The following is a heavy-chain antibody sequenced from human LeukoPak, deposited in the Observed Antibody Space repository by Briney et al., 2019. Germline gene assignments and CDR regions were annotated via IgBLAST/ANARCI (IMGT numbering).Heavy chain of an antibody. CDR3: ARVLSGRGSLYDYYYYMDV. J-gene: IGHJ6*03. D-gene: IGHD3-10*01. CDR1: GFTVSSNY. CDR2: IYSGGTT. V-gene: IGHV3-53*01. Sequence: GGSLRLSCAASGFTVSSNYMSWVRQAPGKGLEWDSVIYSGGTTYYADSVKGRFTISRDISKNTLYLQMNSLRAEDTAVYYCARVLSGRGSLYDYYYYMDVWGKGTTVTISS.